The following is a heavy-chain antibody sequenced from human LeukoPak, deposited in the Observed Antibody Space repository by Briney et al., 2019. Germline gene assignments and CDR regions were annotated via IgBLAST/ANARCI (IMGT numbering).Heavy chain of an antibody. CDR1: GYSFVLYG. Sequence: ASMKVSCKASGYSFVLYGISWVRQAPGQGPKWMGWISTYNGNTKYAQKFQGRVTMTTDTSTSTAYMELRSLRSDDTAVYYCARDEDYGISVNVDYWGQGTLVTVSS. J-gene: IGHJ4*02. V-gene: IGHV1-18*01. D-gene: IGHD4-17*01. CDR2: ISTYNGNT. CDR3: ARDEDYGISVNVDY.